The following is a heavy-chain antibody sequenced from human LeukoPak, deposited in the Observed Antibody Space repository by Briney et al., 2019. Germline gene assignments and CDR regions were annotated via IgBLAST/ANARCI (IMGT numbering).Heavy chain of an antibody. D-gene: IGHD2-2*02. CDR2: LYSNGSP. CDR1: GDSIISYY. V-gene: IGHV4-4*07. CDR3: AREGPGGYCHSTSCYTNWFDP. Sequence: SETLSLTCTVSGDSIISYYWSWIRQPAGKGLEWIGRLYSNGSPSYNPSLKSRVSMSIDTSQNQFSLRLNSVTAADTAVYYCAREGPGGYCHSTSCYTNWFDPWGQGTLVTVSS. J-gene: IGHJ5*02.